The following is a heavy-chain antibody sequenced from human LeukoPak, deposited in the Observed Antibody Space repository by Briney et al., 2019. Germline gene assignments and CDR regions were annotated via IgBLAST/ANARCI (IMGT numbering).Heavy chain of an antibody. CDR1: GGSISSYY. D-gene: IGHD6-19*01. V-gene: IGHV4-59*01. Sequence: SETLSLTGTVSGGSISSYYWSWIRQPPGKGLEWIGYIYYSGSTNYNPSLKSRVTISVDTSKNQFSLKLSSVTAADTAVYYCARAPYSSGWWTYFDYWGQGTLVTVSS. CDR3: ARAPYSSGWWTYFDY. CDR2: IYYSGST. J-gene: IGHJ4*02.